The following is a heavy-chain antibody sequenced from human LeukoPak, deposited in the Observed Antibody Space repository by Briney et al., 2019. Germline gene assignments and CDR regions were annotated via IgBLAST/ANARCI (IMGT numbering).Heavy chain of an antibody. V-gene: IGHV4-59*08. J-gene: IGHJ5*02. CDR1: GGSISSYY. D-gene: IGHD6-13*01. CDR3: ARSSGIAAAKGPFIFDP. Sequence: SETLSLTCTVSGGSISSYYWSWIRQPPGKGLEWIGYIYYSGSTNYNPSLKSRVTISVDTSKNQFSLKLSSVTAADTAVYYCARSSGIAAAKGPFIFDPWGQGTLVTVSS. CDR2: IYYSGST.